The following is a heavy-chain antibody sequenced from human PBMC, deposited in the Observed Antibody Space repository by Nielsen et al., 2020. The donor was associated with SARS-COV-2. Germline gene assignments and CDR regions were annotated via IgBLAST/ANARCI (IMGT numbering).Heavy chain of an antibody. V-gene: IGHV5-51*01. CDR2: IYPGDADT. Sequence: GESLKISCQGSGYSFTSYWIGWVRQMPGKGLEYMGTIYPGDADTRYSPSFQGQVTISADKSINTAYLQWSSLKASDTAMYYCAWKSSGWYGSYDYWGQGTLVTVSS. D-gene: IGHD6-19*01. CDR1: GYSFTSYW. CDR3: AWKSSGWYGSYDY. J-gene: IGHJ4*02.